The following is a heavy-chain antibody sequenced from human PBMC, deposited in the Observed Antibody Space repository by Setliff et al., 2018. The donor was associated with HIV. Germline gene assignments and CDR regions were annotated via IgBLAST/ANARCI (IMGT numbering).Heavy chain of an antibody. D-gene: IGHD3-10*01. V-gene: IGHV3-48*04. CDR1: GFPFSNYW. Sequence: GSLRLSCAASGFPFSNYWMDWVRQAPGKGLEWVSYVSSSAKTIYYVDSVKGRFTISRDNAQNSLYLQMNSLRAEDTAVYYCARGAYGSGSYEINFWGQGTLVTVSS. CDR3: ARGAYGSGSYEINF. CDR2: VSSSAKTI. J-gene: IGHJ4*02.